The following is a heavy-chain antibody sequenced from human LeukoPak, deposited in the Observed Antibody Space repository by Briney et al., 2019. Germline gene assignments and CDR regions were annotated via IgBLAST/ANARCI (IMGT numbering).Heavy chain of an antibody. V-gene: IGHV5-51*01. CDR1: GYSFTSYW. D-gene: IGHD2-8*01. CDR3: ARGGYCSNDVCYRFDY. J-gene: IGHJ4*02. Sequence: GESLKISCKGSGYSFTSYWIGWVRQMPGKGLEWMGIIFPGDSDTRYSPSLQGQVTISADKSISTAYLQWSSLKASDTAMYYCARGGYCSNDVCYRFDYWGQGTLVTVSS. CDR2: IFPGDSDT.